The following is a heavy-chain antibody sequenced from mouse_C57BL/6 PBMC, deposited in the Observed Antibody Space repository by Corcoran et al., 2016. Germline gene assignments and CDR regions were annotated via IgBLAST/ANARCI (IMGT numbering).Heavy chain of an antibody. Sequence: DVQLQESGPRLVKPSQSLSLTCSVTGYSITSGYYWNWIRQFPGNKLEWMGYISYDGSNNYNPSLKNRISITRDTSKNQFFLKLNSVTTEDTATYYCARDRGYYLAYWGQGTLVTVSA. CDR1: GYSITSGYY. D-gene: IGHD2-3*01. CDR3: ARDRGYYLAY. V-gene: IGHV3-6*01. CDR2: ISYDGSN. J-gene: IGHJ3*01.